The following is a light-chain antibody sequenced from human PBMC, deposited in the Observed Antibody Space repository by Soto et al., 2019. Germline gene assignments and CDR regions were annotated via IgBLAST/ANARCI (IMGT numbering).Light chain of an antibody. V-gene: IGKV3-20*01. CDR1: QSGSSRF. CDR3: QQYGSSPYT. Sequence: EIVLTQSPGTLSLSPGERATLSCRASQSGSSRFLAWYQQKPGQAPRLLMYGASSRATGIPDRFSGTGSGTEFTLTIRRLEPEDFAVDYCQQYGSSPYTFGLGTKLEIK. J-gene: IGKJ2*01. CDR2: GAS.